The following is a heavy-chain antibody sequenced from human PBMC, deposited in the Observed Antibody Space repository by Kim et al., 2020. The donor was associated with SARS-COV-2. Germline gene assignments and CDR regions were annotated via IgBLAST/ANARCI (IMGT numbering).Heavy chain of an antibody. CDR1: GFTFNTYG. CDR2: ISYDGSNK. CDR3: AKSFSGSYFGYDY. J-gene: IGHJ4*02. Sequence: GGSLRLSCAASGFTFNTYGMHWVRQAPGKGLEWVAVISYDGSNKYYADSVKGRFTISRDNSKNTLYLQMNSLRIEDTAVYYCAKSFSGSYFGYDYLCQGTLFTVSS. D-gene: IGHD1-26*01. V-gene: IGHV3-30*18.